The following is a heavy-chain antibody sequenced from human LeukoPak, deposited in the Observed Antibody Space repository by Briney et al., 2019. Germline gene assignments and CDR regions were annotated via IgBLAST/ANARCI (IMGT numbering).Heavy chain of an antibody. D-gene: IGHD6-19*01. J-gene: IGHJ4*02. CDR1: GGSISSGGYS. Sequence: SETLSLTCAVSGGSISSGGYSWSWIRQPPGKGLEWIGYIYHSGSTYYNPSLKSRVTITADTSKNQFSLKLSSVTAADTAVYYCARGLPYSSGWYGYWGQGTLVTVSS. V-gene: IGHV4-30-2*01. CDR3: ARGLPYSSGWYGY. CDR2: IYHSGST.